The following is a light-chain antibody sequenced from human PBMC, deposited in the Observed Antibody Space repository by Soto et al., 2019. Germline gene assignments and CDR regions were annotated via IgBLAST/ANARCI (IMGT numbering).Light chain of an antibody. CDR3: CSYAGSSTYV. CDR2: EDN. Sequence: QSALTQPASVSGSLGQSITISCSGTSSDVGSYKFVAWYQQHPEKAPKVMIYEDNKRSTGVSNRFSGSKSGNTASLTISGLQAEDEADYYCCSYAGSSTYVFGSGTQLTVL. CDR1: SSDVGSYKF. J-gene: IGLJ7*01. V-gene: IGLV2-23*01.